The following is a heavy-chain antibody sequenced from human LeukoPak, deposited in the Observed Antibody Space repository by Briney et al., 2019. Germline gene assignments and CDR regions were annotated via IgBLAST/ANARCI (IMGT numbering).Heavy chain of an antibody. Sequence: ASVKVSCKSSGYTFTSYYMHWVRPAPGQGLEWMGLIHPSGGSTRYAQKFQGRVTMTRDMSTSTVYMELSSLRSEDTAVYYCARALPHRRLMDTTMEQHWFDPWGQGTLVTVSS. CDR2: IHPSGGST. CDR1: GYTFTSYY. J-gene: IGHJ5*02. V-gene: IGHV1-46*01. CDR3: ARALPHRRLMDTTMEQHWFDP. D-gene: IGHD5-18*01.